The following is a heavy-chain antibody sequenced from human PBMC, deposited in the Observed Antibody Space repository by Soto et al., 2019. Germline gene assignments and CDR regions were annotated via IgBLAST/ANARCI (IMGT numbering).Heavy chain of an antibody. CDR3: ATSYGSGYRAFDY. CDR2: VNPILSMS. J-gene: IGHJ4*02. V-gene: IGHV1-69*04. CDR1: GDTFSFYS. Sequence: QVQLVQSGAEVKRPGSSVKVSCKASGDTFSFYSINWVRQAPGLGLEWMGRVNPILSMSNYAQRFQGRVTMTAEKSTSTAYMEISGLRSEDTAMYYCATSYGSGYRAFDYWGQGALVTVSS. D-gene: IGHD3-10*01.